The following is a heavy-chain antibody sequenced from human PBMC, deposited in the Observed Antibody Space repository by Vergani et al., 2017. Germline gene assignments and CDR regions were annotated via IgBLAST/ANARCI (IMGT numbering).Heavy chain of an antibody. CDR2: LNNDGHN. CDR1: GESFSSFY. D-gene: IGHD3-10*01. CDR3: AVRPRVNLVGGEIVTKRTFDY. J-gene: IGHJ4*02. Sequence: QVQLQQWGAGVVKPSGTLSLTGAVFGESFSSFYWSWIRQPPGKGWGWIGELNNDGHNKYNPSLESPVTVSRDTAKNQFSLNLMSVTAANTAMYYCAVRPRVNLVGGEIVTKRTFDYWSQGSLVTVSS. V-gene: IGHV4-34*02.